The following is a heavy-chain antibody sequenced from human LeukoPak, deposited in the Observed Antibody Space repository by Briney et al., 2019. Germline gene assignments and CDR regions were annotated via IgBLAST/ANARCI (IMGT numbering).Heavy chain of an antibody. Sequence: HPGGSLRLSCGASGFTFTSFAMSWVRRAPGRGLEWVSVISGNGGNTYYADSVKGRFTISRDNSKNTLYLQMNSLRAEDTAEYYCAKVSVWSVRAFDIWGQGTMVTVSS. CDR2: ISGNGGNT. CDR3: AKVSVWSVRAFDI. V-gene: IGHV3-23*01. CDR1: GFTFTSFA. J-gene: IGHJ3*02. D-gene: IGHD3-3*01.